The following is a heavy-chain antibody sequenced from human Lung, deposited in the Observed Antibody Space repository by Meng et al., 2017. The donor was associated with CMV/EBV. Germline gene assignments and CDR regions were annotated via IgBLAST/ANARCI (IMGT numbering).Heavy chain of an antibody. J-gene: IGHJ5*02. D-gene: IGHD3-3*01. V-gene: IGHV3-30-3*01. Sequence: GESXKISXAASGSTSSSYAMHWVRQAPGKGLEWVAVISYDGSNKYYADSVKGRFTISRDNSKSTLYLQMNSLRAEDTAVYYCATVHGSRFLEWFSDWFDPWGQGTXVTVSS. CDR3: ATVHGSRFLEWFSDWFDP. CDR2: ISYDGSNK. CDR1: GSTSSSYA.